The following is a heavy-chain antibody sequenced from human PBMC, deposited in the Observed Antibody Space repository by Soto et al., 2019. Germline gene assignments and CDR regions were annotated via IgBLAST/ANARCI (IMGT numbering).Heavy chain of an antibody. J-gene: IGHJ4*02. D-gene: IGHD3-10*01. CDR3: AREEYYYGSGAFFDY. CDR2: IIPILGIA. CDR1: GGTFSSYT. V-gene: IGHV1-69*08. Sequence: QVQLVQSGAEVKKPGSSVKVSCKASGGTFSSYTISWVRQAPGQGLEWMGRIIPILGIANYAQKFQGRVTITADNSTSPAYMELSSLRSEDTAGYYCAREEYYYGSGAFFDYWGQGTLVTVSS.